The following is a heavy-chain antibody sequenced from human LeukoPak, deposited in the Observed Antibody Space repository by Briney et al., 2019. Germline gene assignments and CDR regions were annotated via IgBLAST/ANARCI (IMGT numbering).Heavy chain of an antibody. D-gene: IGHD6-13*01. V-gene: IGHV4-61*08. Sequence: PSETLSLTCTVSGGSISSGDYYWSWLRQPPGKGLEWIGYIYYSGSTNYNPSLKSRVTISVDTSKNQFSLKLSSVTAADTAVYYCASSSSSWRFDYWGQGALVTVSS. CDR1: GGSISSGDYY. J-gene: IGHJ4*02. CDR2: IYYSGST. CDR3: ASSSSSWRFDY.